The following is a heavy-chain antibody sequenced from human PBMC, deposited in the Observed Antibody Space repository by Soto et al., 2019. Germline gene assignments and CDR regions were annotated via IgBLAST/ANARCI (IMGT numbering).Heavy chain of an antibody. CDR2: IYSGGST. J-gene: IGHJ3*01. D-gene: IGHD2-15*01. CDR1: GFTVSSNY. CDR3: AYVALAYFSGGSCDFGSCCT. V-gene: IGHV3-53*04. Sequence: EVQLVESGGGLVQPGGSLRLSCAASGFTVSSNYMSWVRQAPGNGLEWVSVIYSGGSTYYADSVKGRFTISRHNSKNKQHPQMGRVSVYDSAACYYAYVALAYFSGGSCDFGSCCTWGEATMF.